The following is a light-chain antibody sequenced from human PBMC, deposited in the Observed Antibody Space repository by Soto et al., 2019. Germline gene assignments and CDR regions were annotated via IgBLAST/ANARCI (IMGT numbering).Light chain of an antibody. CDR3: QYLNSFPLT. Sequence: IQLTQSPSSQSASVGDRVTITCRASQVSSKYLAWYQQKPGTAPKLLIYLASTLQGGVPSRFSGSGSGTDFSLTISSLQPEDVATYYCQYLNSFPLTFGGGTKVEIK. J-gene: IGKJ4*01. CDR1: QVSSKY. V-gene: IGKV1-9*01. CDR2: LAS.